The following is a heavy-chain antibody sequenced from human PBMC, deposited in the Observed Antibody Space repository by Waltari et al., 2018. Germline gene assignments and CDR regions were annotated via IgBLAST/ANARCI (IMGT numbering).Heavy chain of an antibody. Sequence: EVQLVESGGGLVQPGGSLRLACSASGFIFSASGMHWVRQTPGKGLQYVAAIHPKGDETHYADSVKGRFIISRDNTKNTVYLQMSSLRPEDTAVYFCVKDLQGYYYFGLDVWGQGTTVTVSS. CDR3: VKDLQGYYYFGLDV. CDR2: IHPKGDET. J-gene: IGHJ6*02. V-gene: IGHV3-64D*06. CDR1: GFIFSASG.